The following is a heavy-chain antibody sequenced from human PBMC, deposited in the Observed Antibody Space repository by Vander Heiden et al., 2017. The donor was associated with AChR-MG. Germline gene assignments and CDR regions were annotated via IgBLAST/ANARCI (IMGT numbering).Heavy chain of an antibody. V-gene: IGHV3-23*01. CDR2: ISGSGGST. D-gene: IGHD2-8*01. Sequence: EVHLLESGGGLVQPGRSLRLSCAASGFTFGSYAMSWVRQAPGKGLEWVSAISGSGGSTDYADSVKGRFTISRDNSKNTLYLQMNSLRAEDTAVYYCAKDQWTNGVCYPDYWGQGTLVTVSS. CDR3: AKDQWTNGVCYPDY. CDR1: GFTFGSYA. J-gene: IGHJ4*02.